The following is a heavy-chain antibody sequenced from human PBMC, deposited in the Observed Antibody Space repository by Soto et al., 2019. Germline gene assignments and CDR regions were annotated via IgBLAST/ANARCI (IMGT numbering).Heavy chain of an antibody. J-gene: IGHJ4*02. CDR2: INPNSGGT. CDR3: ARECIGELEAFDY. Sequence: GASVKVSCKASGYTFTGYYMHWVRQAPGQGLEWMGWINPNSGGTNYAQKFQGWVTMTRDTSISTAYMELSRLRSDDTAVYYCARECIGELEAFDYWGQGTLVTVSS. CDR1: GYTFTGYY. V-gene: IGHV1-2*04. D-gene: IGHD3-10*01.